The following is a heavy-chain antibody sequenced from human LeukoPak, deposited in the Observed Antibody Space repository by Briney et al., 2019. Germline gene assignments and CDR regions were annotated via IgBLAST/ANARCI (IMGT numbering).Heavy chain of an antibody. CDR2: IYTSGST. Sequence: SETLSLTCTVSGGSISSYYWSWIRQPAGKGLEWIGRIYTSGSTNYNPSLKSRVTMSVDTSKNQFSLKLSSVTAADTAIYYCARTYYYGSGRYFGYWGQGTLVTVSS. CDR3: ARTYYYGSGRYFGY. J-gene: IGHJ4*02. V-gene: IGHV4-4*07. D-gene: IGHD3-10*01. CDR1: GGSISSYY.